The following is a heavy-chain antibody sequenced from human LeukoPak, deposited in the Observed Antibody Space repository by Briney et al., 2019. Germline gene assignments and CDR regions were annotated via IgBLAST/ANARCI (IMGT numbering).Heavy chain of an antibody. D-gene: IGHD5-18*01. CDR1: GGSFSGYY. J-gene: IGHJ6*03. CDR2: INHSGST. CDR3: ARVLYSYGYYYYYHMDV. Sequence: SETLSLTCAVYGGSFSGYYWSWIRQPPGKGLEWIGEINHSGSTNYNPSLKSRVTISVDTSKNQFSLKLSSVTAADTAVYYCARVLYSYGYYYYYHMDVWGKGTTVTVSS. V-gene: IGHV4-34*01.